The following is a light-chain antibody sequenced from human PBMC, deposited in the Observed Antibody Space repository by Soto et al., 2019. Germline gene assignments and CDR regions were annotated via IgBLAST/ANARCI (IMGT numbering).Light chain of an antibody. CDR2: GAS. Sequence: EIVLTQSPGTLSLSPGERATLACRASQSVSNNYLAWYRQKPGQAPRILIYGASIRATGIPDRFSGSGSGTDFTITISRLEPEDFAVYYCQLYGSSPPFTFGPGTTVDIK. J-gene: IGKJ3*01. CDR3: QLYGSSPPFT. CDR1: QSVSNNY. V-gene: IGKV3-20*01.